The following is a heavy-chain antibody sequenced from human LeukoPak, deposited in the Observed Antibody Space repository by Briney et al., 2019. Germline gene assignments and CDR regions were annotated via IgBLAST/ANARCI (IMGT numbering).Heavy chain of an antibody. Sequence: PGGSLRLSCAASGFTFSSYAMHWVRQAPGKGLEWVAIISYDVSNKYYADSVKGRFTISRDTSKNAVYLQMNSLRVEDTAVYYCARDPGYSSSSFDYWGQGTLVTVSS. CDR2: ISYDVSNK. V-gene: IGHV3-30-3*01. CDR1: GFTFSSYA. J-gene: IGHJ4*02. D-gene: IGHD6-13*01. CDR3: ARDPGYSSSSFDY.